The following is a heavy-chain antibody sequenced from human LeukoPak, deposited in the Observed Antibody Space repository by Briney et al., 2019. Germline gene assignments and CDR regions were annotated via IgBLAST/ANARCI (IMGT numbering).Heavy chain of an antibody. CDR3: ARGKYSGSYYDY. Sequence: PGGSLRLSCAASGFIFSVYRMNWVRQAPGKGLEWLSYISSGSSIIYYADSVKGRFTVSRDDAKNSLFLQLNSLRVEDTAVYYCARGKYSGSYYDYWGHGTLVTVSS. CDR2: ISSGSSII. CDR1: GFIFSVYR. V-gene: IGHV3-48*01. J-gene: IGHJ4*03. D-gene: IGHD1-26*01.